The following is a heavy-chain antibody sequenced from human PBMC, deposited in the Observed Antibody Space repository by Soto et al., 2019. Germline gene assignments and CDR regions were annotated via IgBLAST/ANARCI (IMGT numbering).Heavy chain of an antibody. J-gene: IGHJ5*02. CDR3: ARGAIISSWFDP. CDR1: GGSFSGYY. CDR2: INHSGST. D-gene: IGHD3-10*01. V-gene: IGHV4-34*01. Sequence: PSETLSLTCAVYGGSFSGYYWSWIRQPPGKGLEWIGEINHSGSTNYNPSLKSRVTISVDTSKNQFSLKLSSVTAADTAVYYCARGAIISSWFDPWGQGTLVTVSS.